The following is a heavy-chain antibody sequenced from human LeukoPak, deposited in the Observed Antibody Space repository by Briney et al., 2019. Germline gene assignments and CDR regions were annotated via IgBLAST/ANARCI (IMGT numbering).Heavy chain of an antibody. D-gene: IGHD3-22*01. Sequence: VASVTVSFKASGGTFSSYAISWVRQAPGQGLEWMGGIIPIFGTANYAQKFQGRVTITADESTSTAYMELSSLRSEDTAVYYCASSYDSSGYRAFDYWGQGTLVTVSS. J-gene: IGHJ4*02. CDR3: ASSYDSSGYRAFDY. CDR1: GGTFSSYA. V-gene: IGHV1-69*13. CDR2: IIPIFGTA.